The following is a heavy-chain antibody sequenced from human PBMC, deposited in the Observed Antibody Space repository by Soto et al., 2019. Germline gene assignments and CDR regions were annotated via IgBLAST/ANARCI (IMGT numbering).Heavy chain of an antibody. CDR1: GFTFSNFW. D-gene: IGHD2-21*01. CDR2: IKQDGSEK. V-gene: IGHV3-7*01. CDR3: AKNHASHEF. J-gene: IGHJ4*02. Sequence: GGSLRLSCAASGFTFSNFWMSWVRQAPGKGLEWVASIKQDGSEKNYVDSVKGRFTISRDNAKNSLYLQMDSLRAEDTAVYYCAKNHASHEFRGQGALVTVSS.